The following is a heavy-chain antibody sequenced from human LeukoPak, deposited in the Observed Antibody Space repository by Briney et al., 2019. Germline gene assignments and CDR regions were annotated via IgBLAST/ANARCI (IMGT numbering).Heavy chain of an antibody. Sequence: GGSLRLSCAASGFTFSSYGMHWVRQAPGKGLEWVAVISYDGSNKYYADSVKGRFTIFRDNSKNTLYLQMNSLRAEDTAVYYCAKDPSFNYYDSSGYIDYWGQGTLVTVSS. J-gene: IGHJ4*02. V-gene: IGHV3-30*18. CDR1: GFTFSSYG. CDR2: ISYDGSNK. D-gene: IGHD3-22*01. CDR3: AKDPSFNYYDSSGYIDY.